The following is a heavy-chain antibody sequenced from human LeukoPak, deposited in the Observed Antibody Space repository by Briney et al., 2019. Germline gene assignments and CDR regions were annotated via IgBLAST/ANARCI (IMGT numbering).Heavy chain of an antibody. D-gene: IGHD2-21*02. CDR3: ARDVTSIVVVTANYGDQIGDAFDI. Sequence: SVKVSCKASGGTFSSYAISWVRQAPGQGLEWMGGIIPIFGTANYAQKFQGRVTITTDDSTSTAYLELSSLRSEDTAVYYCARDVTSIVVVTANYGDQIGDAFDIWGQGTMVTVSS. CDR1: GGTFSSYA. J-gene: IGHJ3*02. V-gene: IGHV1-69*05. CDR2: IIPIFGTA.